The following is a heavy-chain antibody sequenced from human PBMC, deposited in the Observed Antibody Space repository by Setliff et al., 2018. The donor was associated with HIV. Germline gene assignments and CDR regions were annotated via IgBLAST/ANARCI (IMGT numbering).Heavy chain of an antibody. V-gene: IGHV4-59*01. J-gene: IGHJ6*03. CDR3: ARGSSWQYYYYYYMDV. CDR1: GFNFRDYY. D-gene: IGHD6-13*01. CDR2: IYYSGST. Sequence: GSLRLSCAASGFNFRDYYMTWIRQAPGKGLEWIGYIYYSGSTNYNPSLKSRVTISVDTSKNQFSLKLSSVTAAGTAVYYCARGSSWQYYYYYYMDVWGKGTTVTVS.